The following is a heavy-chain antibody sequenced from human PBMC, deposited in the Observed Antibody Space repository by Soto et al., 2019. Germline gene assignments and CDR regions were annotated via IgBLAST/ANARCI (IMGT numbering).Heavy chain of an antibody. J-gene: IGHJ4*01. D-gene: IGHD6-13*01. CDR3: AKRPLTAAGFDY. CDR2: ITGSGGGT. V-gene: IGHV3-23*01. CDR1: GFTFSNYA. Sequence: EVQLLESGGGLVQPGGSLRLSCAASGFTFSNYAMTWVRQAPGKGLEWVSVITGSGGGTYFVDSVKGRFTISRDNSKNTVYLQMTSLRADDTAVYYCAKRPLTAAGFDYWGHGTLVTVAS.